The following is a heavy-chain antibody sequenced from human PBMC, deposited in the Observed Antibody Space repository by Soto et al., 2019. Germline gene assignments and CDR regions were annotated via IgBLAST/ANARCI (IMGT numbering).Heavy chain of an antibody. V-gene: IGHV3-23*01. CDR1: GFTFSAYA. CDR3: AKFEGHPLEYWYLDF. J-gene: IGHJ2*01. D-gene: IGHD1-1*01. CDR2: IHGGGGAT. Sequence: EVQLLESGGGLVQPGGSLRLSCAASGFTFSAYAMGWVRQAPGKGLEWVSTIHGGGGATHYADSVKGRFTISRDDSKNTPYAPMHSLRAEDTAVYYCAKFEGHPLEYWYLDFWGRGTLVTVSS.